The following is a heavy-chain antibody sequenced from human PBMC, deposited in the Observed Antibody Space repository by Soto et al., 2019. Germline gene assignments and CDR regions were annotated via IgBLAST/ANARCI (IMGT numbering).Heavy chain of an antibody. D-gene: IGHD3-3*01. CDR1: GGTFSSYA. V-gene: IGHV1-69*13. J-gene: IGHJ6*02. Sequence: GASVKVSCKASGGTFSSYAISWVRQAPGQGLEWMGGIIPIFGTANYAQKFQGRVTITADESTSTAYMELSSLRSEDTAVYYCARSPYYDFWSGYDAYYYGMGVWGQGTTVTVSS. CDR2: IIPIFGTA. CDR3: ARSPYYDFWSGYDAYYYGMGV.